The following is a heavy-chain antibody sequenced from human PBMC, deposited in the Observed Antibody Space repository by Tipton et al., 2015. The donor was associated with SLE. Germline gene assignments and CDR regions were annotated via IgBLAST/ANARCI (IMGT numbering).Heavy chain of an antibody. CDR1: GASISSYQ. Sequence: AGLVKPSETLSLTCTVSGASISSYQWIWIRQPPGKGLEWIGEIDHTKTTNYNPSLKSRVTISVDTSKRQFSVELTSVTAADTAVYYCARGKGGSSGWGWYNYYGLDVWGQGITVTVSS. CDR2: IDHTKTT. D-gene: IGHD6-19*01. J-gene: IGHJ6*02. V-gene: IGHV4-34*01. CDR3: ARGKGGSSGWGWYNYYGLDV.